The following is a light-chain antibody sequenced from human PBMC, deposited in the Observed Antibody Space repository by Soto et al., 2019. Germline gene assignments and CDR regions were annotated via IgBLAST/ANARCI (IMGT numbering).Light chain of an antibody. CDR3: SSYTSSSTLV. J-gene: IGLJ2*01. V-gene: IGLV2-14*01. CDR1: SSDVGGYNY. CDR2: DVS. Sequence: QSVLTQPASVSGSPGQSITISCTGTSSDVGGYNYVSWYQQHPGKAPKLMIPDVSNRPSGVSDRFSGSKSGNTASLTISVLQAEDEADYYCSSYTSSSTLVFGGGTQLNV.